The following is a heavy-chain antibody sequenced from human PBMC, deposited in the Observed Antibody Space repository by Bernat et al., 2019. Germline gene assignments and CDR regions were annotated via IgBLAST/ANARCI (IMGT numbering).Heavy chain of an antibody. J-gene: IGHJ4*02. CDR1: GFTFSSYA. D-gene: IGHD3-3*01. V-gene: IGHV3-23*01. CDR3: AKPYYDFWSGYYTGGLDY. CDR2: ISGSGGST. Sequence: EVQLLESGGGLVQPGGSLRLSRAASGFTFSSYAMSWVRQAPGKGLEWVSAISGSGGSTYYADSVKGRFTISRDNSKNTLYLQMNSLRAEDTAVYYCAKPYYDFWSGYYTGGLDYWGQGTLVTVSS.